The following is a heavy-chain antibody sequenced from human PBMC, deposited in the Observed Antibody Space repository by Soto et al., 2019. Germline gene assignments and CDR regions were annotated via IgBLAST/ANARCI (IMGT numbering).Heavy chain of an antibody. Sequence: TSETLSLTCTVSGGSINSGDYYWSWIRQPPGKGLEWIASMYYSGSTFYNPSLKSRVTISLDTSKNQVSLKLSSVTAADTAVYFCARVGSYGRMPFDPWGRGTLVTVSS. CDR1: GGSINSGDYY. D-gene: IGHD1-26*01. CDR2: MYYSGST. V-gene: IGHV4-30-4*01. CDR3: ARVGSYGRMPFDP. J-gene: IGHJ5*02.